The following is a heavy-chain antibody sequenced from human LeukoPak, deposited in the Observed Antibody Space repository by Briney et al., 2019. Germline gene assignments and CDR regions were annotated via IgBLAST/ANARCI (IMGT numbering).Heavy chain of an antibody. CDR2: MNPNSGNT. CDR1: GYTFTSYD. V-gene: IGHV1-8*01. J-gene: IGHJ4*02. CDR3: ARGRRGYCSSTSCYRGGY. D-gene: IGHD2-2*02. Sequence: GASVKVSCKASGYTFTSYDINWVRQATGQGLEWMGWMNPNSGNTGYAQKFQGRVTMTRNTSISTAYMELSSLRSEDTAVYYCARGRRGYCSSTSCYRGGYWGQGTLVTVSS.